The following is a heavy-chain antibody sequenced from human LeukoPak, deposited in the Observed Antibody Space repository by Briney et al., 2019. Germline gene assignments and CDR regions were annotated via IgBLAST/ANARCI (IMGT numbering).Heavy chain of an antibody. CDR1: GESFSAYY. CDR3: ARHLSTRYGYGRYFDY. D-gene: IGHD5-18*01. J-gene: IGHJ4*02. Sequence: PSETLSLTCAVYGESFSAYYWSWIRQPPGKGLEWIGEINHSGRTIYNPSLTSRVTISVDTSKNQFSLKLSSVTAADTAVYYCARHLSTRYGYGRYFDYWGQGTLVTVSS. V-gene: IGHV4-34*01. CDR2: INHSGRT.